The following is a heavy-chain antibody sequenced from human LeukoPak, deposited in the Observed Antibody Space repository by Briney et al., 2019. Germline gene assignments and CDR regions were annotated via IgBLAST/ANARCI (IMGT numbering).Heavy chain of an antibody. CDR3: AKEKAIATINYGLDV. J-gene: IGHJ6*02. Sequence: GSLRLSCAASGFIFDTYGVLWVRQAPGKGLEWVAVIAYDGSNKVYADSVKGRFTISRDNSKNTLYLQMNSLRGEDTAVYYCAKEKAIATINYGLDVWGQGTTVTVSS. D-gene: IGHD1-1*01. V-gene: IGHV3-30*18. CDR2: IAYDGSNK. CDR1: GFIFDTYG.